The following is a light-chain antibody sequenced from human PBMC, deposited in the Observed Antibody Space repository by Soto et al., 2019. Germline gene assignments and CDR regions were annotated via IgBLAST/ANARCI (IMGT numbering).Light chain of an antibody. CDR3: SSYTATRTVV. CDR2: DVS. CDR1: SSDVGGYNH. V-gene: IGLV2-14*03. Sequence: QSVLTQPASVSGSPGPSITIACTGTSSDVGGYNHVSWYQVHPGKAPRLVIYDVSIRPPAVSDRFSGSTSGNTASLTISGLQAEDAADYYCSSYTATRTVVCGGGTKRTVL. J-gene: IGLJ3*02.